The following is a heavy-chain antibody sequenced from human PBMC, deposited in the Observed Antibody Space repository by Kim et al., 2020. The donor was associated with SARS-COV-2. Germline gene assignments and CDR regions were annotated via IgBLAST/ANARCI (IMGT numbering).Heavy chain of an antibody. CDR2: INAGNGNT. D-gene: IGHD6-13*01. V-gene: IGHV1-3*01. J-gene: IGHJ5*02. CDR1: GYTFTSYA. Sequence: ASVKVSCKASGYTFTSYAMHWVRQAPGQRLEWMGWINAGNGNTKYSQKFQGRVTITRDTSASTAYMELSSLRSEDTAVYYCAREGQYSSSWYSWFDPWGQGTLVTVSS. CDR3: AREGQYSSSWYSWFDP.